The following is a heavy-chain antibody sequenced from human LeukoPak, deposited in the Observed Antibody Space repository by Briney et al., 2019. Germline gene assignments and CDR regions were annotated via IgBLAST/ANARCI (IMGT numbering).Heavy chain of an antibody. CDR2: ISGRGGST. CDR3: AKALGINYYYGMDV. V-gene: IGHV3-23*01. D-gene: IGHD3-10*01. Sequence: GGSLRLSCAASGFTFSSDAMSGGRQAPGKGLEGGSAISGRGGSTYYADSVKGRFTISRDNSKTTLYLQMNSLRAKDTAVYYCAKALGINYYYGMDVWGQGTTVTVSS. CDR1: GFTFSSDA. J-gene: IGHJ6*02.